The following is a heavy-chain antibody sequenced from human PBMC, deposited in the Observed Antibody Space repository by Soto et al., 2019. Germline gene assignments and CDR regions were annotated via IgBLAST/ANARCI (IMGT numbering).Heavy chain of an antibody. J-gene: IGHJ6*02. CDR3: AKPHQRFFGVVIIPPLYYYGMDV. Sequence: QVQLVESGGGVVQPGRSLRLSCAASGFTFSSYGMHWVRQAPGKGLEWVAVISYDGSNKYYADSVKGRFTISRDNSKNTLYLQINGLRAKDPAVYYCAKPHQRFFGVVIIPPLYYYGMDVWGQGTTVTVSS. CDR2: ISYDGSNK. V-gene: IGHV3-30*18. D-gene: IGHD3-3*01. CDR1: GFTFSSYG.